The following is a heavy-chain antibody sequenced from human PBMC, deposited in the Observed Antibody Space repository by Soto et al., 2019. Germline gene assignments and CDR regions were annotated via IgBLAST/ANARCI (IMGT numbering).Heavy chain of an antibody. J-gene: IGHJ5*02. CDR2: IYHSGST. D-gene: IGHD3-16*01. CDR3: ANTMITFGGVPWFDP. CDR1: GGSISSGGYS. Sequence: PSETLSLTCAVSGGSISSGGYSWSWIRQPPGKGLEWIGYIYHSGSTYYNPSLKSRVTISVDTSKNQFSLKLSSVTAADTAVYYCANTMITFGGVPWFDPWGQGTLVTVSS. V-gene: IGHV4-30-2*02.